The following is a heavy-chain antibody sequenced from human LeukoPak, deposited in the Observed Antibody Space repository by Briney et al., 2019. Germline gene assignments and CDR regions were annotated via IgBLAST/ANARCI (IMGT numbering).Heavy chain of an antibody. D-gene: IGHD2-15*01. CDR3: ARTLYCSGGSCYLKVFDY. Sequence: ASVKVSCKASGYTFTSYAMNWVRQAPGQGLEWMGWINTNTGNPTYAQGFTGRFVFSLDTSVSTAYLQISSLKAEDTAVYYCARTLYCSGGSCYLKVFDYWGQGTLVTVSS. V-gene: IGHV7-4-1*02. CDR1: GYTFTSYA. CDR2: INTNTGNP. J-gene: IGHJ4*02.